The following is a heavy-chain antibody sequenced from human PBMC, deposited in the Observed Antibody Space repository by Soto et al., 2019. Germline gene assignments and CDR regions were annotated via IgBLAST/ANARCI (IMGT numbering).Heavy chain of an antibody. D-gene: IGHD3-10*01. J-gene: IGHJ4*02. CDR3: ARLKGSYYQKFPFDY. CDR2: IYYSGST. Sequence: SESLSLPFPVSGCSISSGDYYWSWVRQPPGKGLEWIGYIYYSGSTYYNPSLKSRVTISVDTSKNQFSLKRSSVTAADTAVYYCARLKGSYYQKFPFDYWGQGTLVTVSS. CDR1: GCSISSGDYY. V-gene: IGHV4-30-4*01.